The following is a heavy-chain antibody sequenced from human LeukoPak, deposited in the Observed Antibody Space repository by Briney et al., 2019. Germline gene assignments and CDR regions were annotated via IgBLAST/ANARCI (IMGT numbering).Heavy chain of an antibody. Sequence: GRSLRLSCAPSGFTFSSYGMHWVRQAPGKGLEWVAVIWYDGSKKYYADSVKGRFTISRDNSKNTLFLQMSSLRVEDTAVYYCARWNGGVRAFDIWGQGTMVTVSS. CDR2: IWYDGSKK. CDR3: ARWNGGVRAFDI. D-gene: IGHD2-8*02. J-gene: IGHJ3*02. CDR1: GFTFSSYG. V-gene: IGHV3-33*01.